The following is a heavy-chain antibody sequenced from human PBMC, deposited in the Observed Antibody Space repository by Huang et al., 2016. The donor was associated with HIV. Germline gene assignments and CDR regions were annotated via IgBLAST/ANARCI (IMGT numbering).Heavy chain of an antibody. CDR2: ISAHNGNT. V-gene: IGHV1-18*01. D-gene: IGHD6-19*01. CDR1: GYTFNSYG. Sequence: QVQLVQSGAEVKTPGASVKVSCKASGYTFNSYGISWVRQAPGQGLEWMGWISAHNGNTKYAQKLQGRVTLTKDTPSSTADMELRSLRSDDTAVYYCARDQRWPGGYFDYWGQGTLVTVSS. J-gene: IGHJ4*02. CDR3: ARDQRWPGGYFDY.